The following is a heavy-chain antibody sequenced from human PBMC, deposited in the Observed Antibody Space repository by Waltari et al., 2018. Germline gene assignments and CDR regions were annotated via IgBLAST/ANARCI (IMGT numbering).Heavy chain of an antibody. V-gene: IGHV1-2*02. J-gene: IGHJ6*03. D-gene: IGHD6-13*01. Sequence: QVQLVQSGAEVKKPGASVKVSCKASGYTFTGYYMHWVRQAPGQGLEWMGWINPNSGGTNYAQKFQGRVTMTRDTSISTAYMELSRLRSDDTAVYYCARDSAADREYYYYYMDVWGKGTTVTI. CDR3: ARDSAADREYYYYYMDV. CDR2: INPNSGGT. CDR1: GYTFTGYY.